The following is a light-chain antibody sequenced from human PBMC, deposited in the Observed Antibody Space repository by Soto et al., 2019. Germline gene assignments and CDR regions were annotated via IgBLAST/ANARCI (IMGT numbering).Light chain of an antibody. J-gene: IGKJ3*01. V-gene: IGKV3-15*01. CDR2: YAS. CDR1: LTVSNN. Sequence: DIVMTQSPATLSVSPGERATLSCRASLTVSNNLAWYQQKPGQAPRRLIYYASTRATGIPDRFSGSGSVKDFTLTISSVQSEDVAVYYCQQYNNWPPGATFGPGTRVDIK. CDR3: QQYNNWPPGAT.